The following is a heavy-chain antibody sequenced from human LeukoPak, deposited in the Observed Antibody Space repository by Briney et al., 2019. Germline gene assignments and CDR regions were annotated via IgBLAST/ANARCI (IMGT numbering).Heavy chain of an antibody. CDR3: AKESYYYDSSGSFDY. Sequence: PGGSLRLSCAASGFTFSNYAMSWVRQAPGKGLEWVSATSVSGGSTYYADSVKGRFTISRDNSKNTLYLQMNSLRAEDTAVYYCAKESYYYDSSGSFDYWGQGTLVTVSS. D-gene: IGHD3-22*01. J-gene: IGHJ4*02. CDR1: GFTFSNYA. V-gene: IGHV3-23*01. CDR2: TSVSGGST.